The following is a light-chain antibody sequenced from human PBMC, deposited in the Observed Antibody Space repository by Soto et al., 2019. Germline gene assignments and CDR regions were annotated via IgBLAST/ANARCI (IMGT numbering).Light chain of an antibody. CDR2: RAS. V-gene: IGKV1-39*01. CDR1: QTISIY. CDR3: QQSYSTPIT. J-gene: IGKJ5*01. Sequence: DIQMTQSPSSLSASVGDGVTITCRASQTISIYLNWYQQKPGKAPKLLIFRASNLQTEVPSRFTGSGSGTDFALTISSLQPEDFAAYYCQQSYSTPITFGQGTRLEIK.